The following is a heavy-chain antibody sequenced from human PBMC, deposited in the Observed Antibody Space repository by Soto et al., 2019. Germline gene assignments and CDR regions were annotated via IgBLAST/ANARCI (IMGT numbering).Heavy chain of an antibody. Sequence: PGGSLRLSCAASGFTFSSYAMSWVRQAPGKGLEWVSAISGSGGSTYYADSVKGRFTISRDNSKNTLYLQMNSLRAEDTAVYYCAKRGGYEHPYYHYVMDVWGQGTTVIVSS. CDR1: GFTFSSYA. D-gene: IGHD5-18*01. CDR3: AKRGGYEHPYYHYVMDV. CDR2: ISGSGGST. V-gene: IGHV3-23*01. J-gene: IGHJ6*02.